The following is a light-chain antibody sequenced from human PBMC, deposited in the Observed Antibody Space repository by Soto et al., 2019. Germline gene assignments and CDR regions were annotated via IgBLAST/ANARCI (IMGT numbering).Light chain of an antibody. CDR1: QSVSSRY. J-gene: IGKJ4*01. V-gene: IGKV3-20*01. CDR2: GAS. CDR3: QQYGSSPKLT. Sequence: ESVLMPVVGAPSLSQGERATLSCRASQSVSSRYLAWYQQKPVQAPRLLIYGASSRATGIPDRFSGSGSGTDFTLTISRLEPEDFAVYYCQQYGSSPKLTFGAGTKVDIK.